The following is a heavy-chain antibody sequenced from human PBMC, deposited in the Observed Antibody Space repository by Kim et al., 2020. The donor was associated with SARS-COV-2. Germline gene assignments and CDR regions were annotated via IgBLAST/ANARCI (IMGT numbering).Heavy chain of an antibody. Sequence: ASVKVSCKASGYTFTSYAMNWVRQAPGQGLEWMGWINTNTGNPTYAQGFTGRFVFSLDTSVSTAYLQISSLKAEDTAVYYCARTAVKAIAVAGRELDPWGQGTLVTVSS. J-gene: IGHJ5*02. CDR1: GYTFTSYA. V-gene: IGHV7-4-1*02. CDR2: INTNTGNP. D-gene: IGHD6-19*01. CDR3: ARTAVKAIAVAGRELDP.